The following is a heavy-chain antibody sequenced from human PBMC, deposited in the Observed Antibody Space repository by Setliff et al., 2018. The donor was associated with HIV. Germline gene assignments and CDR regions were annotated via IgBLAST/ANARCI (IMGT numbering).Heavy chain of an antibody. CDR2: ISPNNFNT. Sequence: VASVKVSCKTSGYTFDGHYLHWVRQAPGQGLEWMGRISPNNFNTQYAKNFQGRVTMTWDTSTSTGYMEVYRLRSDDTAVYFCARSCRSSGYCHFDYWGQGTLVTV. D-gene: IGHD3-22*01. J-gene: IGHJ4*02. V-gene: IGHV1-2*06. CDR3: ARSCRSSGYCHFDY. CDR1: GYTFDGHY.